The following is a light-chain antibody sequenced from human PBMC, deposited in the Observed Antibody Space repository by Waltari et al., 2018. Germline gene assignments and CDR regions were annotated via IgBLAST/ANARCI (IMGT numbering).Light chain of an antibody. V-gene: IGLV7-43*01. Sequence: QTVVTQEPSLTVSPGGTVTLTCASSAGAVTSGSFPTWFRQRPGQPPKSLIYSADTKHSWTPARFSGSFIGGKAALTVSGVQPEDEADYFCLLFYGGAYVFGTGTKLTVL. CDR1: AGAVTSGSF. CDR3: LLFYGGAYV. CDR2: SAD. J-gene: IGLJ1*01.